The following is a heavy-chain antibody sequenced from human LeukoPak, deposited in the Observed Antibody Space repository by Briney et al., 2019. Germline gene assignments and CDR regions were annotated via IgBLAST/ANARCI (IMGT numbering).Heavy chain of an antibody. CDR2: IYYSGST. D-gene: IGHD1-1*01. Sequence: SETLSLTCTVSGGSVSSGSYYWSWIRQPPGKGLEWIGYIYYSGSTNYNPSLKSRVTISVDTSKNQFSLKLSSVTAADTAVYYCARVSGEWAGTTEFDIWGQGTMVTVSS. V-gene: IGHV4-61*01. J-gene: IGHJ3*02. CDR3: ARVSGEWAGTTEFDI. CDR1: GGSVSSGSYY.